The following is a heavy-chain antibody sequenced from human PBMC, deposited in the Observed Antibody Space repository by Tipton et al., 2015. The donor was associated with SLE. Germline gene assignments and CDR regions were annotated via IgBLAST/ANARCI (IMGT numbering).Heavy chain of an antibody. V-gene: IGHV3-9*01. J-gene: IGHJ3*02. Sequence: SLKLSCAASGFTFDDYPMHWVRQAPGKGLEWVSGISWSSSSVGYADSVKGRFTISRDNSKNTLSLQMNSLRAEDTAVYYCAKDLAHGSGEAFDIWGQGTMVTVSS. CDR2: ISWSSSSV. CDR3: AKDLAHGSGEAFDI. CDR1: GFTFDDYP. D-gene: IGHD3-10*01.